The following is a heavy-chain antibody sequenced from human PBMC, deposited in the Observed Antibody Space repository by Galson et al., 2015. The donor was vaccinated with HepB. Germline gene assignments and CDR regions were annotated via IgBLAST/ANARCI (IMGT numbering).Heavy chain of an antibody. CDR2: IWYDGSNK. CDR1: GFTFSSYG. CDR3: ARMAMLGYCSGGSCPLDY. J-gene: IGHJ4*02. Sequence: SLRLSCAASGFTFSSYGMHWVRQAPGKGLEWVAVIWYDGSNKYYADSVKGRFTISRDNSKNTLYLQMNSLRAEDTAVYYCARMAMLGYCSGGSCPLDYWGQGTLVTVSS. V-gene: IGHV3-33*08. D-gene: IGHD2-15*01.